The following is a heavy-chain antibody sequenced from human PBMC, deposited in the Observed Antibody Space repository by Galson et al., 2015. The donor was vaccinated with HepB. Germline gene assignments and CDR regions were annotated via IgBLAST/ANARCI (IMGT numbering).Heavy chain of an antibody. CDR3: ARDSGYISGWYFGH. CDR1: GFTFSDYY. D-gene: IGHD6-19*01. Sequence: SLRLSCAASGFTFSDYYMSWIRQAPGKGLEWVSYISSSSSYTNYADSVKGRFTISRDNAKNSLYLQMNSLRAEDTAVYYCARDSGYISGWYFGHWGQGTLVTVSS. J-gene: IGHJ1*01. CDR2: ISSSSSYT. V-gene: IGHV3-11*06.